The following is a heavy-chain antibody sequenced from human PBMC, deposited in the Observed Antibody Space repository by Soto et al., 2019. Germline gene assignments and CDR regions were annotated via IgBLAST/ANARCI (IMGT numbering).Heavy chain of an antibody. CDR2: IWYDGSNK. Sequence: QVQLVESGGGVVQPGRSLRLSCAASGFTFSSYGMHWVRQAPGKGLEWVAVIWYDGSNKYYADSVKGRFTISRDNSKNTLYLQMNSLRVEDTAVYYCARPESNVDTADAFDIWGQGTTVTVSP. CDR1: GFTFSSYG. J-gene: IGHJ3*02. CDR3: ARPESNVDTADAFDI. D-gene: IGHD5-18*01. V-gene: IGHV3-33*01.